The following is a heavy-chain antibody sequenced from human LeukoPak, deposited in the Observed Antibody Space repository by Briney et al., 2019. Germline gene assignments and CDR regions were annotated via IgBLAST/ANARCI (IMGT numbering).Heavy chain of an antibody. CDR1: GYTFTSYH. J-gene: IGHJ4*02. D-gene: IGHD2-8*01. CDR2: INLSGGRT. CDR3: ARDYVDDIPMIKDY. V-gene: IGHV1-46*01. Sequence: GASVKVSCKASGYTFTSYHMHWVRQAPGQGLEWMEKINLSGGRTTYAQKFQGRVTMTRDTSTSTVYMELSSLRSEDTAVYYCARDYVDDIPMIKDYWGQGTLVTVSS.